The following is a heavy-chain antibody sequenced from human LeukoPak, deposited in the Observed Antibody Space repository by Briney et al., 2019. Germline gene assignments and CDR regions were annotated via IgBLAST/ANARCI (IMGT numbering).Heavy chain of an antibody. CDR3: AKSGGSNYYYFYYMDV. D-gene: IGHD2-15*01. CDR2: IRYDGSNK. CDR1: GFTFSSYG. Sequence: GGSLRLSCAASGFTFSSYGMHWVRQAPGKGLEWVASIRYDGSNKYYADSVKGRFTISRDNSKNTLYLQINSLRDGDTAVYYCAKSGGSNYYYFYYMDVWGKGTTVTVSS. J-gene: IGHJ6*03. V-gene: IGHV3-30*02.